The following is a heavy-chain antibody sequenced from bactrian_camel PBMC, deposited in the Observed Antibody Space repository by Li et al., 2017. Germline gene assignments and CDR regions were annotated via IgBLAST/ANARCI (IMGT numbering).Heavy chain of an antibody. V-gene: IGHV3S53*01. CDR1: GDPYSTYC. CDR2: VASDGTI. Sequence: HVQLVESAGGSVMAGGSLRLSCAGSGDPYSTYCMAWFRQSPGKEREGVASVASDGTITYADSMKGRFTISRDHAKNTLSLDMNSLKPEDTAMYYCAARWVDQCLVAPGSLDRNWYTYWGMGTQVTVSS. CDR3: AARWVDQCLVAPGSLDRNWYTY. J-gene: IGHJ4*01. D-gene: IGHD7*01.